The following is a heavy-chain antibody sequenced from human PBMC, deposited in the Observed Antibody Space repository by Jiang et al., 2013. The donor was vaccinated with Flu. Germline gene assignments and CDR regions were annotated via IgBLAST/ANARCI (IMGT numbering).Heavy chain of an antibody. CDR3: ARRSSGGVTGDPIDY. CDR2: IYSSGTT. CDR1: GGSIRTSSYC. J-gene: IGHJ4*02. V-gene: IGHV4-39*02. Sequence: LLKPSETLSLTCTVSGGSIRTSSYCWGWIRQPPGKGLEWIASIYSSGTTYFNPSLKGRVTISVDTSRNHFSLNVSSVTAADTAVYYCARRSSGGVTGDPIDYWGQGTLVTVSS. D-gene: IGHD3-9*01.